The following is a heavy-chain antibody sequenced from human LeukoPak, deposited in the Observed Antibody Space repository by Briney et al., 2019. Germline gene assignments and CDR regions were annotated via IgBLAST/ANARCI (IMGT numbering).Heavy chain of an antibody. CDR3: ARDGSLFGYYYYGMDV. Sequence: GASVRVSCKASGYTFTSYYMHWVRQAPGQGLEWMGVINPSGGSTNSAQTFQGRVTMTRDTSTSTVFMELSSLRSEDTAVYYCARDGSLFGYYYYGMDVWGQGTTVTVSS. CDR1: GYTFTSYY. D-gene: IGHD1-1*01. J-gene: IGHJ6*02. CDR2: INPSGGST. V-gene: IGHV1-46*01.